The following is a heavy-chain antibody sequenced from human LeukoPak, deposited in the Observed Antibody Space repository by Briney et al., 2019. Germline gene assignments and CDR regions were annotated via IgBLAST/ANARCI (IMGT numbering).Heavy chain of an antibody. J-gene: IGHJ4*02. Sequence: GGSLRLSCAASGFTFSSYAMSWVRQAPGKGLEWVSTISGSGGSTYYADSVKGRFTISRDNSKNTLYLQMNSLRAEDTAVYYCAKAPYYYDSSGFDYWGQGTLVTVSS. CDR1: GFTFSSYA. CDR2: ISGSGGST. D-gene: IGHD3-22*01. CDR3: AKAPYYYDSSGFDY. V-gene: IGHV3-23*01.